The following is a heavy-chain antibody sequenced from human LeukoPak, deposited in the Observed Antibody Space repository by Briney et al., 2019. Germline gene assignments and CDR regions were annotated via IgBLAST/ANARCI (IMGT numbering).Heavy chain of an antibody. J-gene: IGHJ3*02. Sequence: SETLSLTCTVSVGSISSYYWSWIRQPPGKGLEWIGYIYYSGSTNYNPSLKSRVTMSVDTSKNQFSLKLSSVTAADTAVYYCARDRAQCSGGSCYPDAFDIWGQGTMVTVSS. CDR3: ARDRAQCSGGSCYPDAFDI. D-gene: IGHD2-15*01. V-gene: IGHV4-59*12. CDR1: VGSISSYY. CDR2: IYYSGST.